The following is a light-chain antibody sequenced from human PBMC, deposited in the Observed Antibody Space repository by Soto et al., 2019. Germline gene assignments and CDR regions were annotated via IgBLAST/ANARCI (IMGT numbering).Light chain of an antibody. CDR1: QSVSSN. CDR3: QQYHNWPA. V-gene: IGKV3-15*01. Sequence: EIVVTQSPATLSVSPGERATLSCRASQSVSSNLAWYQQKPCQAPRLLINGASPRATGIPARFSGSGSGTEFSLTTSSLRSEDFAVYYCQQYHNWPAFGQGTKVEIK. J-gene: IGKJ1*01. CDR2: GAS.